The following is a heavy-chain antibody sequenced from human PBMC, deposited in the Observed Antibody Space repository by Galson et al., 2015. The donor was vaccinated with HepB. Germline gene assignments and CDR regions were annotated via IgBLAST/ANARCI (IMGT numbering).Heavy chain of an antibody. Sequence: SVKVSCKASGYTFTSYAMNWVRQAPGQGLEWMGWINTNTGNPTYAQGFTGRFVFSLDTSVSTAYLQISSLKAEDTAVYYCASSPGGSGYVPWFDPWGQGTLVTVSS. D-gene: IGHD5-12*01. V-gene: IGHV7-4-1*02. CDR2: INTNTGNP. CDR3: ASSPGGSGYVPWFDP. J-gene: IGHJ5*02. CDR1: GYTFTSYA.